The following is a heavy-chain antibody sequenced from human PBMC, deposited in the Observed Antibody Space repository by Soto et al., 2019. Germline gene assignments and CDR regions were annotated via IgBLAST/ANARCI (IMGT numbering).Heavy chain of an antibody. Sequence: GGSLILSCAGAGYIFIIDNMNWVRQAPGKGLEWVSYISGSSTTIYYAVSVKGRFTISRDNAKNSLYLQMNSLRAEDTAVYYCARVEYDGSGNLDYCGQGT. CDR1: GYIFIIDN. CDR2: ISGSSTTI. V-gene: IGHV3-48*01. D-gene: IGHD3-10*01. CDR3: ARVEYDGSGNLDY. J-gene: IGHJ4*02.